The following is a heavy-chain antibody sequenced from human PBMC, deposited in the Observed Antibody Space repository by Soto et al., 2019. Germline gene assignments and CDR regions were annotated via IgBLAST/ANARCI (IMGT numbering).Heavy chain of an antibody. V-gene: IGHV3-23*01. CDR1: GFTFSSYA. CDR2: ISGSGGST. D-gene: IGHD3-10*01. Sequence: PGGSLRLSCAASGFTFSSYAMSWVRQAPGKGLEWVSAISGSGGSTYYADSVKGRFTISRDNSKNTLYLQMNSLRAEDTAVYYCAKDLDYYGSGSYYSELGYWGQGTLVTVSS. CDR3: AKDLDYYGSGSYYSELGY. J-gene: IGHJ4*02.